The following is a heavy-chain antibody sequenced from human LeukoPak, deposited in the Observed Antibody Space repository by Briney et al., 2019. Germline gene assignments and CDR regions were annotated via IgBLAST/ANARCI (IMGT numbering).Heavy chain of an antibody. V-gene: IGHV4-39*02. Sequence: PETLTLTCIASGCSISSTSYYWGWLRQPPGKGLQWFGRIYYSGSTYYNPSLKSLATITVDSSKKQFSQKLSPVPAAETAEYYFARGTSGWLAMFDYWGQGTLVTVSS. CDR1: GCSISSTSYY. J-gene: IGHJ4*02. D-gene: IGHD6-19*01. CDR3: ARGTSGWLAMFDY. CDR2: IYYSGST.